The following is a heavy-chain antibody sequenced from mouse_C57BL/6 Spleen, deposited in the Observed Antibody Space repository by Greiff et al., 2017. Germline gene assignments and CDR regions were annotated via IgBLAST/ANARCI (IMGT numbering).Heavy chain of an antibody. Sequence: QVQLKQPGAELVKPGASVKLSCKASGYTFTSYWMHWVKQRPGQGLEWIGMIHPNSGSTNYNEKFKSKATLTVDKSSSTAYMQLSSLTSEDSAVYYCARNLHYYGSSYGVWGTGTTVTVSS. V-gene: IGHV1-64*01. D-gene: IGHD1-1*01. CDR2: IHPNSGST. J-gene: IGHJ1*03. CDR1: GYTFTSYW. CDR3: ARNLHYYGSSYGV.